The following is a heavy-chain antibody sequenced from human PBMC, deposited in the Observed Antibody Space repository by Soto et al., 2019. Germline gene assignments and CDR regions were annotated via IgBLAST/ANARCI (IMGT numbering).Heavy chain of an antibody. CDR3: AKGRRSSGSYWTGDY. CDR2: ISGSGGNT. J-gene: IGHJ4*02. Sequence: EVQLLESGGGLVQPGGSLRLSCEASAFTFSGYAMSWVRQAAGKGLEWVSTISGSGGNTYYADSVKGRFTIFRDNSKNTLYLQMNSLRAEDTAIYYCAKGRRSSGSYWTGDYWGQGTLVTVSS. D-gene: IGHD1-26*01. CDR1: AFTFSGYA. V-gene: IGHV3-23*01.